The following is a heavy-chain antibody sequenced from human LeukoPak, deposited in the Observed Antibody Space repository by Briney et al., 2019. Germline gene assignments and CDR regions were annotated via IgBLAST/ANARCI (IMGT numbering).Heavy chain of an antibody. CDR1: GGSFSGYY. D-gene: IGHD2-2*01. CDR2: INHSGST. J-gene: IGHJ3*02. V-gene: IGHV4-34*01. CDR3: ARRSQDIVVVPAAARRAFDI. Sequence: SETLFLTCAVYGGSFSGYYWSWIRQPPGKGLEWIGEINHSGSTNYNPSLKSRVTISVDTSKNQFSLKLSSVTAADTAVYYCARRSQDIVVVPAAARRAFDIWGQGTMVTVSS.